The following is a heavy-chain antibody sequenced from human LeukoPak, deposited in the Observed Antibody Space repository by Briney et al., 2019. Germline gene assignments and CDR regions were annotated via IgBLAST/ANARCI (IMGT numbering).Heavy chain of an antibody. J-gene: IGHJ4*02. CDR1: GFTFSSYA. CDR3: ARVRDFDY. Sequence: GGSLRLSCAASGFTFSSYAMHWVRQAPGKGLEWVAVISYDGSNKYYADSVKGRFTISRGNSKNTLYLQMNSLRAEDTAVYYCARVRDFDYWGQGTLVTVSS. V-gene: IGHV3-30*04. CDR2: ISYDGSNK. D-gene: IGHD3-10*01.